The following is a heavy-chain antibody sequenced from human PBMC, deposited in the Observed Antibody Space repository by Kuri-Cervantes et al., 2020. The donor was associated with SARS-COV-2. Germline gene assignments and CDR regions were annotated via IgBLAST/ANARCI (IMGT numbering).Heavy chain of an antibody. J-gene: IGHJ3*02. V-gene: IGHV3-23*01. D-gene: IGHD3-22*01. CDR1: GFTFSSYA. Sequence: GESLKISCAASGFTFSSYAMSWVRQAPGKGLEWVSAISGSGGSTYYADSVKGRFTIPRDNSKNTLYLQMNSLRAEDTAVYYCARADVYYYDSRGLGAFDIWGQGTMVTVSS. CDR3: ARADVYYYDSRGLGAFDI. CDR2: ISGSGGST.